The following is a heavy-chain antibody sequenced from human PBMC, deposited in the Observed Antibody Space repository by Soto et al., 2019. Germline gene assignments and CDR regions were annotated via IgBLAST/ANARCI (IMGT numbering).Heavy chain of an antibody. Sequence: NPSETLSLTCTVSGGSISSYYWSWIRQPPGKGLEWIGYIYYSGSTNYNPSLKSRVTISVDTSKNQFSLKLSSVTAADTAVYYCAKLKGEGNDYEDYWGQGTRVTVSS. D-gene: IGHD4-17*01. V-gene: IGHV4-59*01. CDR2: IYYSGST. CDR1: GGSISSYY. CDR3: AKLKGEGNDYEDY. J-gene: IGHJ4*02.